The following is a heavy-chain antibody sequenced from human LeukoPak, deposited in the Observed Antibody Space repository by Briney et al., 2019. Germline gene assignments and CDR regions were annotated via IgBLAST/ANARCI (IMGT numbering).Heavy chain of an antibody. V-gene: IGHV4-39*02. J-gene: IGHJ4*02. CDR2: IVSGGST. CDR3: VRDYGHFVQGN. Sequence: TSETLSLACTVSGGSISSSSYYWGWIRQPPGQGLEWIGSIVSGGSTYHNPSLKSRITMSIDTSNNQFSLKLSFVTAADTAIYYCVRDYGHFVQGNWGQGTLVTVSS. D-gene: IGHD4-17*01. CDR1: GGSISSSSYY.